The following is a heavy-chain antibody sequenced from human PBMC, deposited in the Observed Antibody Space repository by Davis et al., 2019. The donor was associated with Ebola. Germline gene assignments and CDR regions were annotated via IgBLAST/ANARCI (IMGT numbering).Heavy chain of an antibody. CDR3: TRVGATGVY. J-gene: IGHJ4*02. V-gene: IGHV1-69*13. Sequence: SVKVSCKASGGTFSSYAISWVRQAPGQGLEWMGVITPIFSTTDYAQKFQGRVTITAEESTTTAYMELSSLTSDDTAVYYCTRVGATGVYWGQGTLVTVFS. D-gene: IGHD1-26*01. CDR1: GGTFSSYA. CDR2: ITPIFSTT.